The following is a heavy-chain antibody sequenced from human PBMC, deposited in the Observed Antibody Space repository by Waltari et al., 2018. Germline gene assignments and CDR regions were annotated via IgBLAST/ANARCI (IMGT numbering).Heavy chain of an antibody. CDR3: ARRAIDWYFDL. J-gene: IGHJ2*01. V-gene: IGHV3-13*01. Sequence: EVQLVESGGGLVQPGGSLRLSCAASGFTFSSYDMHWVRQATGKGLEWVSAIGTAGDTYYPGSVKGRFTISRENAKNSLYLQMNSLRAGDTAVYYCARRAIDWYFDLWGRGTLVTVSS. CDR1: GFTFSSYD. CDR2: IGTAGDT.